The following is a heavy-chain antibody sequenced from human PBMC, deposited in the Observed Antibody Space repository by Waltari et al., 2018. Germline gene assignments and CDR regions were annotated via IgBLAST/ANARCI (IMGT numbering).Heavy chain of an antibody. CDR3: ARGSATTVTTRGPTDY. J-gene: IGHJ4*02. D-gene: IGHD4-17*01. V-gene: IGHV3-21*01. CDR1: GFTFSSYS. Sequence: EVQVVESGGGLVKPGGSLRLSCTASGFTFSSYSMYCVRQAPGKGLEWVSSISGTSHYIYYSDSVRGRFTISRDNPKNSLYLQMNSLRAEDTAVYYCARGSATTVTTRGPTDYWGQGTLVTVSS. CDR2: ISGTSHYI.